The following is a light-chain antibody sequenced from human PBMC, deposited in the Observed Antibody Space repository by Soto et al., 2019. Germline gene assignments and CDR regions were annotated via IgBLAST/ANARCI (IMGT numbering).Light chain of an antibody. CDR2: AAS. Sequence: EIIMTQSPATLSVSPGERSSLSFSSSQSVSSNLAWYQQKPGQAPRLLIYAASTRATGISTRSSGSGSGTEFTLTISSLQSEDFAIYYCQQYTEWPPWTFGQGTKVDIK. CDR3: QQYTEWPPWT. V-gene: IGKV3-15*01. CDR1: QSVSSN. J-gene: IGKJ1*01.